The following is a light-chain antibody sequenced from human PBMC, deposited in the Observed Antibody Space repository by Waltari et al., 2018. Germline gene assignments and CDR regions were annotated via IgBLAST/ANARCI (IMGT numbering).Light chain of an antibody. Sequence: DIVMTQSPDSLAVSLGERATINCKSSQSVLYSSNNKNYLVWYQQKPGQPPKLLIYWASTRESGFPDRFSGSGSGTDFTLTISSLQAEDVAVYYCQQYYSTPLTFGQGTKVEIK. CDR1: QSVLYSSNNKNY. CDR2: WAS. CDR3: QQYYSTPLT. J-gene: IGKJ1*01. V-gene: IGKV4-1*01.